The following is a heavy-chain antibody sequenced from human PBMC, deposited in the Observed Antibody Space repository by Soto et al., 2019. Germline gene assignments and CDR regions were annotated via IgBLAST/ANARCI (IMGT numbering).Heavy chain of an antibody. Sequence: VASVKVSCKASGGTFSIYTITCVPQSRVRWRDGMGGITPMFGTPNYAQKFQGRVTITADESTSTAYMELSSLRSEDMAMYYCARDGTLYDSSAYYYLYWGQGTLVTVPQ. D-gene: IGHD3-22*01. CDR3: ARDGTLYDSSAYYYLY. CDR2: ITPMFGTP. V-gene: IGHV1-69*13. J-gene: IGHJ4*02. CDR1: GGTFSIYT.